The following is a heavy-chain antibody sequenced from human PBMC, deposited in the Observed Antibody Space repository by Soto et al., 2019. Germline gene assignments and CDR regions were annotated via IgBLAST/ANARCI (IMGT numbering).Heavy chain of an antibody. CDR2: MNPNSGNT. V-gene: IGHV1-8*01. CDR1: GYTFTSYD. Sequence: ASVKVSCKASGYTFTSYDINWVRQATGQGLEWMGWMNPNSGNTGYAQKFQGRVTMTRNTSISTAYMELSSLRSEDTAVYYCARSSGGNFGIIIEGTNWFAPWGQGTRVTVSS. J-gene: IGHJ5*02. D-gene: IGHD1-26*01. CDR3: ARSSGGNFGIIIEGTNWFAP.